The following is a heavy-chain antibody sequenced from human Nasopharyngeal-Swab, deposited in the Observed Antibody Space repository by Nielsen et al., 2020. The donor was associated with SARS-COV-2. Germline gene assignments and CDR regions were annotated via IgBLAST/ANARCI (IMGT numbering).Heavy chain of an antibody. CDR1: GGSFSGYY. J-gene: IGHJ4*02. V-gene: IGHV4-34*01. CDR2: IHHSGST. D-gene: IGHD3-3*01. CDR3: ARGPVRYDFWSGYYCGFDY. Sequence: SETLSLTCAVYGGSFSGYYWSWIRQPPGKGLEWIGEIHHSGSTDYNPSLKSRVTISVDTSKNQFSLKLSSVTAADTAVFYCARGPVRYDFWSGYYCGFDYRGQGTLVTVSS.